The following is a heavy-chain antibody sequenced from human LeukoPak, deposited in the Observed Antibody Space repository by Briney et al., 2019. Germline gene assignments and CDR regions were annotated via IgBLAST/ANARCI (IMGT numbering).Heavy chain of an antibody. D-gene: IGHD6-19*01. V-gene: IGHV3-30*04. CDR1: GFTFSSYA. J-gene: IGHJ5*01. Sequence: GGSLRLSCAASGFTFSSYAMHWVRQAPGKGLEWVAVISYDGSNKYYADSVKGRFTISRDNSKNTLYLQMNSLRAEDTAVYYCARGEGYGSGWYGFWGQGTLVTVSS. CDR3: ARGEGYGSGWYGF. CDR2: ISYDGSNK.